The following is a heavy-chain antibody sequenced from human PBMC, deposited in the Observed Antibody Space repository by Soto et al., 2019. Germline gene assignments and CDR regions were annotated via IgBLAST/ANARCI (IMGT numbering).Heavy chain of an antibody. Sequence: QLQLQESGPGLVKPSETLSLTCTVSGGSISSSSYYWGWIRQPPGKGLEWIGSIYYSGSTSYNPALKSRVTISVATSKNQFSLKLSSVTAADTAVYYCARRLYYDSSGFEGGGMDVWGQGTTVTVSS. CDR2: IYYSGST. CDR1: GGSISSSSYY. V-gene: IGHV4-39*01. J-gene: IGHJ6*02. D-gene: IGHD3-22*01. CDR3: ARRLYYDSSGFEGGGMDV.